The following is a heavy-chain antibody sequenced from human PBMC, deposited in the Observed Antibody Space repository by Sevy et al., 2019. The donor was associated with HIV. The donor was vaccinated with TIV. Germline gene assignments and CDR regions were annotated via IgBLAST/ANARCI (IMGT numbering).Heavy chain of an antibody. CDR3: ARELDSSGLDY. CDR2: IWYDGSNK. CDR1: GFTFSSYG. Sequence: GGSLRLSCAASGFTFSSYGMHWVRQAPGKGLEWVAVIWYDGSNKYYADSVKGRFTISRDNSKNTLYLQMNSLRAEDTAGYYCARELDSSGLDYWGQGTLVTVSS. V-gene: IGHV3-33*01. D-gene: IGHD3-22*01. J-gene: IGHJ4*02.